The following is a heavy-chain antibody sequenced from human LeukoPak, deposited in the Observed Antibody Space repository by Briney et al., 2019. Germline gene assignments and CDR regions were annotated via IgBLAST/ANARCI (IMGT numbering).Heavy chain of an antibody. CDR2: ISHDGTNK. CDR1: GFAFSRYG. CDR3: ARGPGALDY. D-gene: IGHD2-2*01. V-gene: IGHV3-30*03. J-gene: IGHJ4*02. Sequence: GRSLRLSCAASGFAFSRYGMHWVRQAPGKGLEGVALISHDGTNKNHADSVKGRFTISRDNSNNTLCLQMNSLRPEDTAVYYCARGPGALDYWGQGTLVTVSS.